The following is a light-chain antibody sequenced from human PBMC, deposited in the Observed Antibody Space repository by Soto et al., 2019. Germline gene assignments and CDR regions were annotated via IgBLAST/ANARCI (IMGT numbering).Light chain of an antibody. V-gene: IGKV1-5*03. CDR2: KAS. CDR1: QNIGDW. J-gene: IGKJ4*01. CDR3: QQYNDLST. Sequence: DIQMTQSPSTLSASVGDRVTIACRDSQNIGDWLAWYQQKPGKAPNLLIYKASTLESGVPSRFSGSGSGTEFTLAISSLQPEDFATYYCQQYNDLSTFGGGTKVES.